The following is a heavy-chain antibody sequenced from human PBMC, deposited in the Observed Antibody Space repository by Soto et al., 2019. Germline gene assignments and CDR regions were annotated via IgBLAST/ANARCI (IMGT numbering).Heavy chain of an antibody. CDR3: AKDIYEYSSSSLRPLDV. Sequence: EVQLLESVGGLVQPGGSLRLSCAASGFTFSSYAMSWVRQAPGKGLEWVSAISGSGGSTYYADSVKGRFTISRDNSKNTLYLQMNSLRAEDTAVYYCAKDIYEYSSSSLRPLDVWGQGTTVTVSS. J-gene: IGHJ6*02. CDR2: ISGSGGST. CDR1: GFTFSSYA. V-gene: IGHV3-23*01. D-gene: IGHD6-6*01.